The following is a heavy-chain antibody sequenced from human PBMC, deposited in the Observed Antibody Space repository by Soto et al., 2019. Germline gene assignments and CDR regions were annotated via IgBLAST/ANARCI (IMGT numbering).Heavy chain of an antibody. CDR2: FSPYNGDT. Sequence: QVQLVQSGAEVKGPGASVKVSCQASGYTFTSRGIYWVRQAPGQGLEWMGWFSPYNGDTHYAQRLQGRVTLTTDTSTSTAYMDLRSLRPDDTAGYYCVREAEEDDWDFDLWGRGTPVTVSS. J-gene: IGHJ2*01. CDR1: GYTFTSRG. CDR3: VREAEEDDWDFDL. V-gene: IGHV1-18*01.